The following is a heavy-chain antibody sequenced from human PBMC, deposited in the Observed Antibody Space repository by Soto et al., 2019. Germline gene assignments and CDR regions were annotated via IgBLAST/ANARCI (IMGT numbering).Heavy chain of an antibody. CDR2: IWNDGSNK. V-gene: IGHV3-33*01. CDR3: ARDWSSRHPQYFDY. CDR1: GFSFSSHG. Sequence: QVQLVESGGGVVQPGRSLRLSCAASGFSFSSHGMHWVRQAPGKGLDWVSVIWNDGSNKYYADSVKGRFTISRDNSKNTLYLQINSLRVEDTAVYYCARDWSSRHPQYFDYWGQGTLVTVSS. J-gene: IGHJ4*02. D-gene: IGHD6-6*01.